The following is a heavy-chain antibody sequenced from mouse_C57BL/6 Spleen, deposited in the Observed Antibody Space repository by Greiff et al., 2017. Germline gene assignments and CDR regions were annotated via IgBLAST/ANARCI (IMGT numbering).Heavy chain of an antibody. CDR3: ARWSLYDSLPY. CDR2: INPNYGTT. Sequence: EVKLQESRPELVKPGASVKISCKASGYSFTDYNMNWVKQSNGKSLEWIGVINPNYGTTSYNQKFKGKATLTVDQSSSTVYMQLNSLTSEDSAVYYCARWSLYDSLPYWGQGTLVTVSA. V-gene: IGHV1-39*01. J-gene: IGHJ3*01. CDR1: GYSFTDYN. D-gene: IGHD2-3*01.